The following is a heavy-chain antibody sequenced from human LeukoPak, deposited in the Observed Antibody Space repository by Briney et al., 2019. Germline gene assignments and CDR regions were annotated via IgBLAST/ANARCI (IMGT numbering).Heavy chain of an antibody. CDR2: ISAYNGNT. V-gene: IGHV1-18*01. J-gene: IGHJ5*02. D-gene: IGHD2-15*01. CDR1: GYTFTSYG. Sequence: ASVKVSCKASGYTFTSYGISWVRQAPGQGLEWMGWISAYNGNTNYAQKLQGRVTMTTDTSTSTAYMELRSLRSDDTAVYYCARDKPIVVVVAASSWFDPWGQGTLVTVSS. CDR3: ARDKPIVVVVAASSWFDP.